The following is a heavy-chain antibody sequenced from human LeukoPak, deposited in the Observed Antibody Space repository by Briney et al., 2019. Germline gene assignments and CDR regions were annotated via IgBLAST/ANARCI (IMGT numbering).Heavy chain of an antibody. J-gene: IGHJ4*02. V-gene: IGHV3-21*04. D-gene: IGHD6-13*01. CDR3: ARLKYSSSLFDY. CDR1: GFTFSNYS. CDR2: ISSSSSNI. Sequence: GGSLRLSCTASGFTFSNYSMNWVRQAPGKGLEWVSYISSSSSNIFYADSFKGRFTISRDNAQNSLYLQMNSLRAEDTAVYYCARLKYSSSLFDYWGQGTLVTVSS.